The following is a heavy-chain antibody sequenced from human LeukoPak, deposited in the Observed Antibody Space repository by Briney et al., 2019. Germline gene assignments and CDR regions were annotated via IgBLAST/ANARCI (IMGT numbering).Heavy chain of an antibody. CDR1: GYSISSGYY. D-gene: IGHD3-10*01. V-gene: IGHV4-38-2*02. Sequence: SETLSLTCTVSGYSISSGYYWGWIRQPPGKGLEWIGSIYHSGSTYYNPSLKSRVTISVDTSKNQFSLKLSSVTAADMAVYYCARHEGPNYYGSGSYYIGWGQGTMVTVSS. CDR3: ARHEGPNYYGSGSYYIG. J-gene: IGHJ3*01. CDR2: IYHSGST.